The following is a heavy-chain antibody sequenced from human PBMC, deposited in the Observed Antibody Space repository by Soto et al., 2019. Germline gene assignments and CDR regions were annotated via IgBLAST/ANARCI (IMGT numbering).Heavy chain of an antibody. Sequence: EVQLLESGGVLVQPGGSLRLSCAASGFTFSSYAMNWVRQAPGKGLEWVSGISGSATRTYYADSVKGRFTISRDNAKNTLYLQMNSLRAEATAVYYCAKDRTIAVAGTWAFDIWGRGTMVTVSS. CDR3: AKDRTIAVAGTWAFDI. J-gene: IGHJ3*02. CDR2: ISGSATRT. D-gene: IGHD6-19*01. V-gene: IGHV3-23*01. CDR1: GFTFSSYA.